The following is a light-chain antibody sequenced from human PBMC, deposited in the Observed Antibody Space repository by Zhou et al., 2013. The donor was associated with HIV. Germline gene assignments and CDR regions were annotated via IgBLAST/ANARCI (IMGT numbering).Light chain of an antibody. V-gene: IGKV3D-20*02. Sequence: EIVLTQSPGTLSLSPGERATLSCRASQSVSSSYLAWYQQRPGQAPRLLIYAASSRATDIPARFSGSGSGTDFTLIISSLEPEDFAVYYCQERSGWPRSFGPGTRVEIK. CDR3: QERSGWPRS. CDR1: QSVSSSY. CDR2: AAS. J-gene: IGKJ1*01.